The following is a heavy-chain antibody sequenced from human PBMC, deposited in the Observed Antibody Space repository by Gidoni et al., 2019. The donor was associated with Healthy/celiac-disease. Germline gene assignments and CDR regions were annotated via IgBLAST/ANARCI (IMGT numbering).Heavy chain of an antibody. CDR1: GGSISSYY. V-gene: IGHV4-59*01. Sequence: QVQLQESGPGLVKPSETLSLTCTVSGGSISSYYWSWIRQPPGKGLEWIGYIYYSGSTNYNPSLKSRVTISVDTSKNQFSLKLSSVTAADTAVYYCARDSNWGTFDYWGQGTLVTVSS. D-gene: IGHD7-27*01. J-gene: IGHJ4*02. CDR3: ARDSNWGTFDY. CDR2: IYYSGST.